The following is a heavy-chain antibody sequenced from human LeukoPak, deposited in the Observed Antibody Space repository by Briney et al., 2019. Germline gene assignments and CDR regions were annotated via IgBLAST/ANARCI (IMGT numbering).Heavy chain of an antibody. Sequence: GGSLRLSCAASGFTFSSYGMNWVRQAPGKGLEWVSSISSSSSYIYYADSVKGRFTISRDNAKDSLYLQMNSLRAEDTAVYYCARKGLSNYGGNFDYWGQGTLVTVSS. CDR3: ARKGLSNYGGNFDY. J-gene: IGHJ4*02. D-gene: IGHD4-11*01. CDR2: ISSSSSYI. V-gene: IGHV3-21*01. CDR1: GFTFSSYG.